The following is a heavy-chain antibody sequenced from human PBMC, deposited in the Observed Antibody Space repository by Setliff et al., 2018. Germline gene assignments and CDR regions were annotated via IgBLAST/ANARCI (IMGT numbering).Heavy chain of an antibody. CDR3: ITSSSWYPFDY. V-gene: IGHV3-15*01. D-gene: IGHD6-13*01. CDR1: GFTFSNAW. J-gene: IGHJ4*02. Sequence: GGSLRLSCAASGFTFSNAWMSWVRQAPGKGPEWVGRIKSKTDGGTTDYAAPVKGRFTISRDDSKNTLYLQMNSLKTEDTAVYYCITSSSWYPFDYWGQGTLVTVSS. CDR2: IKSKTDGGTT.